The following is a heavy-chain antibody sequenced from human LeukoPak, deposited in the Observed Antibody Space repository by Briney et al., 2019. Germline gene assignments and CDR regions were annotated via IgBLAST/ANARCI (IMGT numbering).Heavy chain of an antibody. V-gene: IGHV1-46*01. D-gene: IGHD7-27*01. J-gene: IGHJ4*02. CDR2: ISARGDST. CDR3: ARAGDQYFDL. Sequence: ATVKVSCKASGYIFTTHFVHWVRQAPGQGFEWMGIISARGDSTSFAQKFVGRVTMTRDTSTSTVYMELSSLRSENTAVYYCARAGDQYFDLWGQGTLVTVSS. CDR1: GYIFTTHF.